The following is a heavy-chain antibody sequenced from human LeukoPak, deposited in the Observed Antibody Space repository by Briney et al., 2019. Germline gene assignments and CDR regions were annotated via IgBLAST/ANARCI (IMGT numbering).Heavy chain of an antibody. D-gene: IGHD2-21*01. Sequence: SQTLSLTCTVSGGSISSSSYYWGWIRQPPGKGLEWIGSIYYSGSTYYNPSLKSRVTISVDTSKNQFSLKLSSVTAADTAVYYCARVVRRTVANDTAAGFDPWGHGTLVTVSS. V-gene: IGHV4-39*07. J-gene: IGHJ5*02. CDR1: GGSISSSSYY. CDR3: ARVVRRTVANDTAAGFDP. CDR2: IYYSGST.